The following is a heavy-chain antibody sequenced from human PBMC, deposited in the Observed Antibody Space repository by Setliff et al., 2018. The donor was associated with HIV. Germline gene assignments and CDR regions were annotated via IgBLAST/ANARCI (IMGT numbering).Heavy chain of an antibody. J-gene: IGHJ5*02. CDR2: INPNSGGT. Sequence: VSCKAPGYTFTGYYMHWVRQAPGQGLEWMGWINPNSGGTNYAQKFQGRVTMTRDTSISTAYMELSRLRSDDTAVYYCARGLWFGELEGYNWFDPWGQGTLVTVSS. D-gene: IGHD3-10*01. V-gene: IGHV1-2*02. CDR1: GYTFTGYY. CDR3: ARGLWFGELEGYNWFDP.